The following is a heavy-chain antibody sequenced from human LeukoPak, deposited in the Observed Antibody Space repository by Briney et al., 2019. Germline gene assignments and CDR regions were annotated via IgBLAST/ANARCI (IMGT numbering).Heavy chain of an antibody. CDR1: GFTFSSYS. CDR3: ARVPYSTGAFDY. Sequence: PGGSLRLSCAASGFTFSSYSMNWVRQAPGKGLEWVSYISSSGSSAIYYTDSVKGRFTISRDNAKNSLYLQMNSLRDEDTALCYCARVPYSTGAFDYWGQGTLVTVSS. CDR2: ISSSGSSAI. D-gene: IGHD6-19*01. V-gene: IGHV3-48*02. J-gene: IGHJ4*02.